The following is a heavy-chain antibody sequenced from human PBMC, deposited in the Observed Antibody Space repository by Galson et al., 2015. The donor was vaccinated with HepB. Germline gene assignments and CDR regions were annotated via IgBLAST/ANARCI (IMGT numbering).Heavy chain of an antibody. Sequence: SVKVSCKASGYTFSSYAISWVRQAPGQGLEWMGGIIPIFGTANYAQKFQGRVTITADESTSTAYMELSSLRSEDTAVYYCARDRGRWGGDYLPDHGFDVWGQGTLVTVSS. CDR3: ARDRGRWGGDYLPDHGFDV. V-gene: IGHV1-69*13. J-gene: IGHJ5*01. CDR1: GYTFSSYA. CDR2: IIPIFGTA. D-gene: IGHD3-16*02.